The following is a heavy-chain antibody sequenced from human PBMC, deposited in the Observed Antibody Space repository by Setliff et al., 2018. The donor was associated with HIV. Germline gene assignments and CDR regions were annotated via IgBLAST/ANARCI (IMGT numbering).Heavy chain of an antibody. V-gene: IGHV3-20*04. Sequence: PGGSLRLSCAVSGFTFGDYAMSWVRQAPGKGLEWVGFIRSKAYGGSTGYADSVKGRFTISRDNGYSSLYLQMNGLRAEDTALYYCARGSKAAAGPPDFWGQGTLVTVSS. J-gene: IGHJ4*02. CDR3: ARGSKAAAGPPDF. CDR2: IRSKAYGGST. D-gene: IGHD6-13*01. CDR1: GFTFGDYA.